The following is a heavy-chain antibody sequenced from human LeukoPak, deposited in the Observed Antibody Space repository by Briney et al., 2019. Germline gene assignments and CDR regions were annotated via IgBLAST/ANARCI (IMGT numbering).Heavy chain of an antibody. Sequence: SETLSLTCTASGGSISSSSYYWGWIRQPPGKGLEWIGSIYYSGSTYYNPSLKSRVTISVDTSKNQFSLKLSSVTAADTAVYYCARDPSVLRYSNWFDPWGQGTLVTVSS. J-gene: IGHJ5*02. V-gene: IGHV4-39*07. CDR3: ARDPSVLRYSNWFDP. CDR1: GGSISSSSYY. CDR2: IYYSGST. D-gene: IGHD3-9*01.